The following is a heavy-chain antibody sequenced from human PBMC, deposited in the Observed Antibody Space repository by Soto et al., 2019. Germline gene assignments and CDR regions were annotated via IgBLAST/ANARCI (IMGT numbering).Heavy chain of an antibody. J-gene: IGHJ4*02. V-gene: IGHV3-11*05. Sequence: GGSLRLSCAASEFTFSDYYMSWIRQAPGKGLEWVSYISSSSSYTNYADSVKGRFTISRDNAKNSLYLQMNSLRAEDTAVYYCARGGVRFGQPSDYWGQGTLVTVSS. CDR2: ISSSSSYT. CDR1: EFTFSDYY. CDR3: ARGGVRFGQPSDY. D-gene: IGHD3-16*01.